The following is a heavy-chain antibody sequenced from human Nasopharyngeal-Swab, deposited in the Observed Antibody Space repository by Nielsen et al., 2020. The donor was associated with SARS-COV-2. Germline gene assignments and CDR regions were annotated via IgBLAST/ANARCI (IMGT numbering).Heavy chain of an antibody. CDR2: ISGSGGST. D-gene: IGHD3-22*01. V-gene: IGHV3-23*01. CDR3: AKDILPGRYDRTYDAFDI. CDR1: GFTFSSYA. Sequence: GESLKISCAASGFTFSSYAMSWVRRAPGKGLEWVSAISGSGGSTYYADSVKGRFTISRDNSKNTLYLQMNSLRAEDTAVYYCAKDILPGRYDRTYDAFDIWGQGTMVTVSS. J-gene: IGHJ3*02.